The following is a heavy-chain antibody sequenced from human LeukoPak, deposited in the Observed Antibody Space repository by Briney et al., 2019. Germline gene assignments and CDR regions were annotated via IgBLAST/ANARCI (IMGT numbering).Heavy chain of an antibody. V-gene: IGHV1-2*02. CDR3: ARGRSTYYYDSSGYSSDGYFDY. CDR1: GYTFTGYY. J-gene: IGHJ4*02. Sequence: GASVKVSCKASGYTFTGYYMHWVRQAPGQGLEWMGWINPNSGGTNYAQKFQGRVTMTRDTYISTAYMELSRLRSHDTAVYYCARGRSTYYYDSSGYSSDGYFDYWGQGTLVTVSS. CDR2: INPNSGGT. D-gene: IGHD3-22*01.